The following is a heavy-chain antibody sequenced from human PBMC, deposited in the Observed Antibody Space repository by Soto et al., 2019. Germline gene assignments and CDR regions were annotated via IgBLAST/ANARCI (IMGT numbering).Heavy chain of an antibody. V-gene: IGHV4-59*01. CDR2: IYYSGST. Sequence: QVQLQESGPGLVKPSETLSLTCTVSGGSISSYYWSWIRQPPGKGLEWIGYIYYSGSTNYNPSLKSRVTISVDTSKNQFSLKLSSVTAADTAFYSCARGDCSGGTCYLGYYYMDVWGKGTTVTVSS. CDR3: ARGDCSGGTCYLGYYYMDV. J-gene: IGHJ6*03. D-gene: IGHD2-15*01. CDR1: GGSISSYY.